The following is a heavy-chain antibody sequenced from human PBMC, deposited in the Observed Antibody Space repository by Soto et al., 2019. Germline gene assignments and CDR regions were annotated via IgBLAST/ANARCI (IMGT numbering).Heavy chain of an antibody. J-gene: IGHJ3*02. Sequence: VQLVESGGGVVQPGGSLRLSCAASGFTFRSYNMHWVRQAPGEGLEWVAVIWYDARNKYYADSVKGRFTISRDNSKNTLYLQMNSLRAEDTAVYYCARAYYDSSGYSAFDIWGQGTMFTVSS. CDR3: ARAYYDSSGYSAFDI. CDR1: GFTFRSYN. CDR2: IWYDARNK. V-gene: IGHV3-33*01. D-gene: IGHD3-22*01.